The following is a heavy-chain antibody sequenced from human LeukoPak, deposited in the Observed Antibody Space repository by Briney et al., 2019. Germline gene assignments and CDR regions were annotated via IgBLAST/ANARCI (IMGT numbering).Heavy chain of an antibody. D-gene: IGHD2-15*01. J-gene: IGHJ3*01. CDR2: ISYDGSSK. Sequence: GGSLRLSCAASGFTFSSHGMHWVRQAPGKGLDWATTISYDGSSKYYADSVKGRFTISRDNSENTLYLQMNSLRAEDTAVYFCAKDRESYCSGGYCHSPGFDLWGQGTMVTVSS. V-gene: IGHV3-30*18. CDR3: AKDRESYCSGGYCHSPGFDL. CDR1: GFTFSSHG.